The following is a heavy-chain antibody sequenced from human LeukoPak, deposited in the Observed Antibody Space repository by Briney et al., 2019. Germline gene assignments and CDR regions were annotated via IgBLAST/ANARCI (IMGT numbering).Heavy chain of an antibody. CDR2: IYPGDSDT. Sequence: GESLKISCKGSGYSFTSFWIGWVRQMPGKGLEWTGIIYPGDSDTRYSPSFQGQVTISADKSISTAYLQWSSLKASDTAMYYCARLDILSGYDSHPELDYWGQGTLVTVSS. J-gene: IGHJ4*02. D-gene: IGHD5-12*01. CDR3: ARLDILSGYDSHPELDY. V-gene: IGHV5-51*01. CDR1: GYSFTSFW.